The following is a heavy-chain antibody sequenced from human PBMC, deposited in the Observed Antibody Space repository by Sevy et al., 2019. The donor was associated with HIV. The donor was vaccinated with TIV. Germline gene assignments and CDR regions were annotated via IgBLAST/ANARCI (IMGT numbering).Heavy chain of an antibody. D-gene: IGHD2-21*02. Sequence: GGSLRLSCAASGFTFSSYVMHWVRQAPGKGLEWVALIWYDGTIKDYADSVKGRFTISRDNSKDTLFLQMNSLTPEDTAVYYSARGGGYCGGDCYSIDYWGQGALVTVSS. CDR1: GFTFSSYV. J-gene: IGHJ4*02. V-gene: IGHV3-33*08. CDR2: IWYDGTIK. CDR3: ARGGGYCGGDCYSIDY.